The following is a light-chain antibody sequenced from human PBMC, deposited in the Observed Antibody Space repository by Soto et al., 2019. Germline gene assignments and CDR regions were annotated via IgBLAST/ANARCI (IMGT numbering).Light chain of an antibody. CDR1: SSNIGAGSD. J-gene: IGLJ7*01. Sequence: QSVLTQPPSVSGAPGQRVTISCTGSSSNIGAGSDVHWYQQVPGTAPKLLIYSTDQRPSGVPDRFSGSKSGTSASLAISGLQSDDEADYYCAAWDDNLNGLVFGGGTQLTVL. CDR2: STD. V-gene: IGLV1-40*01. CDR3: AAWDDNLNGLV.